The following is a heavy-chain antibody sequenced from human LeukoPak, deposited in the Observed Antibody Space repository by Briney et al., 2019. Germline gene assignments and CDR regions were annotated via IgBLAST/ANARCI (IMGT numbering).Heavy chain of an antibody. CDR1: GGTFSSYA. Sequence: SVKVSCKASGGTFSSYAISWVRQAPGQGLEWMGGIIPIFGTANYAQKFQGRVTITADESTSTAYMELSSLRSEDTAVYYCARAGYYDSSGYYLWGAFDIWGQGTMVTVSS. CDR3: ARAGYYDSSGYYLWGAFDI. CDR2: IIPIFGTA. J-gene: IGHJ3*02. V-gene: IGHV1-69*13. D-gene: IGHD3-22*01.